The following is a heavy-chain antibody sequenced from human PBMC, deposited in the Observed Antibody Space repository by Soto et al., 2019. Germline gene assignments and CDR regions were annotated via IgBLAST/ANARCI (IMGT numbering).Heavy chain of an antibody. D-gene: IGHD2-2*01. J-gene: IGHJ6*02. V-gene: IGHV4-34*01. CDR2: IHQRGST. Sequence: SETLSLTCAVYGGSFNGYCWCWIRRQPGKGLEWTGEIHQRGSTNYNPSPNSRVPISMDTPKKQFSQNLSSVSVADTAVYYVARGVGGLVPAAIFGMVVWGQGTTVTVSS. CDR3: ARGVGGLVPAAIFGMVV. CDR1: GGSFNGYC.